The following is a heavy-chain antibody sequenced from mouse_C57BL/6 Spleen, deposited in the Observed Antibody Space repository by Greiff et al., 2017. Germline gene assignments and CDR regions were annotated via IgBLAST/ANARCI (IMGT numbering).Heavy chain of an antibody. CDR2: IDPETGGT. J-gene: IGHJ3*01. CDR3: TRPFPGKGFAY. V-gene: IGHV1-15*01. Sequence: VQLQQSGAELVRPGASVTLSCKASGYTFTDYEMHWVKQTPVHGLEWIGAIDPETGGTAYNQPFKGKAILTAGKSSSTAYMGLSSLRSEDSAVYYCTRPFPGKGFAYWGQGTLVTVSA. CDR1: GYTFTDYE. D-gene: IGHD4-1*01.